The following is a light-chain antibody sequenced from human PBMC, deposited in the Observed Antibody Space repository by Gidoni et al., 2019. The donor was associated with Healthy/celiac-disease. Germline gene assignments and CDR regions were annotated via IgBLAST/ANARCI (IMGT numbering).Light chain of an antibody. CDR2: AAS. CDR1: QDISSY. V-gene: IGKV1-9*01. J-gene: IGKJ2*01. CDR3: QQLNSYPWT. Sequence: DIQLTQSPSFLSASVGDRVTITCGASQDISSYLAWYQQKPGKAPKLLIYAASTLQSGVPSRFSGSGSGTEFTLTISSLQPEDFATYYCQQLNSYPWTFGQGTKLEIK.